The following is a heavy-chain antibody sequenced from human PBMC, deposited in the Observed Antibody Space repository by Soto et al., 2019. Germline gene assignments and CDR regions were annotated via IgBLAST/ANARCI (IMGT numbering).Heavy chain of an antibody. J-gene: IGHJ4*02. V-gene: IGHV4-4*02. CDR2: VYHSGST. D-gene: IGHD6-13*01. CDR3: AVPGAGDFDY. CDR1: GASISTNNW. Sequence: QVQLQESGPGLVEPSGTLSLTCAVSGASISTNNWWSWVRQPPGKGLEWIGEVYHSGSTNCNPSLKSRVTISIDKSKNQFSLRLTSMTVADTAVYYCAVPGAGDFDYWSQGTLVTVSS.